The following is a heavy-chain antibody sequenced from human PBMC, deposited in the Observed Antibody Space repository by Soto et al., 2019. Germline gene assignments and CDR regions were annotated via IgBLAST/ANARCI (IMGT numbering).Heavy chain of an antibody. CDR2: ISGSADST. Sequence: PGGSLRLSCAASGFIFSSNAMTWVRQGPGKGLQWVSVISGSADSTHYADSVKGRFTISRDNSKNTLYLQMNSLRAEDTAVYYCAKDRYGDYGGIDYWGQGTMVTVS. D-gene: IGHD4-17*01. J-gene: IGHJ4*02. CDR3: AKDRYGDYGGIDY. CDR1: GFIFSSNA. V-gene: IGHV3-23*01.